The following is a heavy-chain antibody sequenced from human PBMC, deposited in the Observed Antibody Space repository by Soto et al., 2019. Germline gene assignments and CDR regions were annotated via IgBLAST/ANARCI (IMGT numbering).Heavy chain of an antibody. CDR2: IYYGGST. CDR1: GGSISSGGYY. J-gene: IGHJ4*01. Sequence: SETLSLTCTVSGGSISSGGYYWSWIRQHPGKGLEWIGYIYYGGSTYYNPSLKSRATISGDTSKNQFSLKLSSVTAADTVVCYCARGGYYYENSGQNAYDYWGQGILVTVSS. D-gene: IGHD3-22*01. V-gene: IGHV4-31*03. CDR3: ARGGYYYENSGQNAYDY.